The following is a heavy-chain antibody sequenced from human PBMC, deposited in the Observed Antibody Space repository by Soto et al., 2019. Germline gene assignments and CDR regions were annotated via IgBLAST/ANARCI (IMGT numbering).Heavy chain of an antibody. J-gene: IGHJ6*02. V-gene: IGHV4-4*02. CDR2: IYHSGST. CDR3: ARGMWFGELLTEYYYYGMDV. CDR1: GGSISSSNW. Sequence: QVQLQESGPGLVKPSGTLSLTCAVSGGSISSSNWWSWVRQPPGKGLEWIGEIYHSGSTNYNPSLKSRVTISVDKSKNQFSLKLSSVTAADTAVYYCARGMWFGELLTEYYYYGMDVWGQGTTVTVSS. D-gene: IGHD3-10*01.